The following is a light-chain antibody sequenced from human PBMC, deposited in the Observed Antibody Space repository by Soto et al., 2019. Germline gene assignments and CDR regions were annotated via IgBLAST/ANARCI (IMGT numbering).Light chain of an antibody. V-gene: IGKV3-20*01. Sequence: EIVLTQSPGTLSLSPGERATLSCRASQSVSSSYLAWDQQKPDQAPRLLIYGASSRDNDIPDRFSGSGSGKDVTHTISRLEPEDFAVYYCQQYGSSQTLGQGTKLEIK. CDR3: QQYGSSQT. CDR1: QSVSSSY. CDR2: GAS. J-gene: IGKJ2*01.